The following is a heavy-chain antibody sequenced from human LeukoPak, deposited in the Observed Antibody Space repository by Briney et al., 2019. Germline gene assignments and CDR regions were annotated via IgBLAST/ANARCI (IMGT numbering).Heavy chain of an antibody. Sequence: PGGSLRLSCAASGFTFSSYSMNWVRQAPGKGLEWVSSISSSSSYIYYADSVKGRFTISRDNAKNSLYLQMNSLRAEDTAVYYCARVPKYIAAADYWGQGTLVTVSS. J-gene: IGHJ4*02. CDR3: ARVPKYIAAADY. V-gene: IGHV3-21*01. CDR1: GFTFSSYS. CDR2: ISSSSSYI. D-gene: IGHD6-13*01.